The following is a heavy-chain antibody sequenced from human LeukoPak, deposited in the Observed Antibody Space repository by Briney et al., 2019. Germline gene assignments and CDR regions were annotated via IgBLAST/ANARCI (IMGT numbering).Heavy chain of an antibody. V-gene: IGHV3-48*01. D-gene: IGHD3-10*01. CDR1: GFTFSSYS. Sequence: GGSLRLSCAASGFTFSSYSMNWVRQAPGKGLEWVSYISSSSSTIYYADSVKGRFTISRDNAKNSLYLQMNSLRAEDTAVYYCARGRPHYSGSYYRNWFDPWSQGTLVTVSS. CDR3: ARGRPHYSGSYYRNWFDP. J-gene: IGHJ5*02. CDR2: ISSSSSTI.